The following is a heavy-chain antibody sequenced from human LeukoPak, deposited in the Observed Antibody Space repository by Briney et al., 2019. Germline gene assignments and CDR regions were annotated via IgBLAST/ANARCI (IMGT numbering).Heavy chain of an antibody. D-gene: IGHD3-22*01. CDR1: GFTFSNAW. CDR3: TTVMVYYDSSGSERYFDY. CDR2: IKSKTDGGTT. V-gene: IGHV3-15*01. J-gene: IGHJ4*02. Sequence: GGSLRLSCAASGFTFSNAWMSWVRQAPGKGLEWVGRIKSKTDGGTTDYAAPVKGGFTISRDDSKNTLYLQMNSLKTEDTAVYYCTTVMVYYDSSGSERYFDYWGQGTLVTVSS.